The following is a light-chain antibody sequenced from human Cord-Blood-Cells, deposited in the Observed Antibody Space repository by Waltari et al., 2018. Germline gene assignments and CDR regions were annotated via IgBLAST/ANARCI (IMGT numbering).Light chain of an antibody. CDR3: QKYNSAPPFT. CDR2: AAS. Sequence: DIQMTQSPSSLYASVGDRATITCRASQGISNYLAWYQQKPGKVPKLLIYAASPLQSGVPSRFSGSGSGTDFTLTISILQPEDVATYYCQKYNSAPPFTFGPGTKVDIK. J-gene: IGKJ3*01. CDR1: QGISNY. V-gene: IGKV1-27*01.